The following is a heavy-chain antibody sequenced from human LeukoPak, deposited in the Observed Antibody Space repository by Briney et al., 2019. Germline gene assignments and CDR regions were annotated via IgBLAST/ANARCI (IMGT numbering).Heavy chain of an antibody. D-gene: IGHD2-2*01. CDR3: ARAPFRSCSSTSCYFDY. CDR2: IIPIFGTA. CDR1: GGTFSSYA. Sequence: GASVKVSCKASGGTFSSYAISWVRQAPGQGLEWMGGIIPIFGTANYAQKFQGRVTITADKSTSTAYVELSSLRSEDTAVYYCARAPFRSCSSTSCYFDYWGQGTLVTVSS. J-gene: IGHJ4*02. V-gene: IGHV1-69*06.